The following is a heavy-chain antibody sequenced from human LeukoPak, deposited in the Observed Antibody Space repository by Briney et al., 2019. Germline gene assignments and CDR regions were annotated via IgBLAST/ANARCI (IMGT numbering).Heavy chain of an antibody. J-gene: IGHJ3*02. D-gene: IGHD3-22*01. V-gene: IGHV3-23*01. Sequence: PGGSLRLSCAASGLTFSSHWMHWVRQAPGKGLEWVSVIGGSGTSTYYADSVKGRFTISRDNSKNMLYLQMNSLRVEDTAIYYCAKVSVVAGRNAFDIWGQGTMVTVSS. CDR1: GLTFSSHW. CDR3: AKVSVVAGRNAFDI. CDR2: IGGSGTST.